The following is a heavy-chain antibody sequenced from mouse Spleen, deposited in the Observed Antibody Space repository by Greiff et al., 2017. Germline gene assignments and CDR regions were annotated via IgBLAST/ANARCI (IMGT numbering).Heavy chain of an antibody. CDR3: ARTRDYYGSFAY. J-gene: IGHJ3*01. CDR2: IYPGSGNT. D-gene: IGHD1-1*01. CDR1: GYTFTDYY. Sequence: QVQLQQSGAELVRPGASVKLSCKASGYTFTDYYINWVKQRPGQGLEWIARIYPGSGNTYYNEKFKGKATLTAEKSSSTAYMQLSSLTSEDSAVYFCARTRDYYGSFAYWGQGTLVTVSA. V-gene: IGHV1-76*01.